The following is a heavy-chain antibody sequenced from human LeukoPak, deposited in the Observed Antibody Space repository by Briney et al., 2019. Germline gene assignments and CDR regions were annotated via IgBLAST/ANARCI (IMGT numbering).Heavy chain of an antibody. J-gene: IGHJ6*02. CDR2: IYPGDSDS. V-gene: IGHV5-51*01. D-gene: IGHD5-24*01. CDR1: GYSFPSYW. CDR3: ARHRSRDGFAPRGGYYYYYGMDV. Sequence: GESLKISCKGSGYSFPSYWIGWVRQMPGKGLEWMGIIYPGDSDSRYSPSFQGQVTISADKSNSTAYLQWSSLKASDTATYYCARHRSRDGFAPRGGYYYYYGMDVWGQGTTVTVSS.